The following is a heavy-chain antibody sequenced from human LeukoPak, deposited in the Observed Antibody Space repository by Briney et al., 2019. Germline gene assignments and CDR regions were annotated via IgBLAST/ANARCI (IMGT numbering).Heavy chain of an antibody. Sequence: QPGGSLRLSCAASGFTFSSYAMSWVRQAPGKGLEWVSAISGSGGSTYYADSVKGRFTISRDNSKNTLYLQMNSLRAEDTAVYYCAREHLGYCSSTSCYGAYWGQGTLVTVSS. V-gene: IGHV3-23*01. CDR3: AREHLGYCSSTSCYGAY. J-gene: IGHJ4*02. D-gene: IGHD2-2*01. CDR1: GFTFSSYA. CDR2: ISGSGGST.